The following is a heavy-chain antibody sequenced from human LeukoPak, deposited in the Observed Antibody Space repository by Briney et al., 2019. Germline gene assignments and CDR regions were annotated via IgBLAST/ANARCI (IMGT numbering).Heavy chain of an antibody. J-gene: IGHJ4*02. V-gene: IGHV4-30-2*01. CDR3: ARDRLTGGPYYFDY. CDR2: IYDSERT. CDR1: GGSISSGGYY. Sequence: SQTLSLTCTVSGGSISSGGYYWSWIRQPPGKGLEWIGYIYDSERTNYNPSLKSRVTISVDTSKNQFSLKLSSVTAADTAVYYCARDRLTGGPYYFDYWGQGTLVTVSS. D-gene: IGHD3-16*01.